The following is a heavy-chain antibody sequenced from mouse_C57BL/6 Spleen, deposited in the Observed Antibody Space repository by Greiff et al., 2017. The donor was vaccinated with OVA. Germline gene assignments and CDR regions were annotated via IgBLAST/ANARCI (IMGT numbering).Heavy chain of an antibody. CDR1: GYAFTNYL. Sequence: QVQLKESGAELVRPGTSVKVSCKASGYAFTNYLIEWVKQRPGQGLEWIGVINPGSGGTNYNEKFKGKATLTADKSSSTAYMQLSSLTSEDSAVYFCARGDSNYEGYFDVWGTGTTVTVSS. CDR2: INPGSGGT. CDR3: ARGDSNYEGYFDV. V-gene: IGHV1-54*01. D-gene: IGHD2-5*01. J-gene: IGHJ1*03.